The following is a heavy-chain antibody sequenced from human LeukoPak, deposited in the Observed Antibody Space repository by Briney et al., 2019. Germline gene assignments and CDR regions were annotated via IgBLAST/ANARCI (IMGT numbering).Heavy chain of an antibody. CDR2: ISGSGGST. CDR1: GFTFNTYG. J-gene: IGHJ4*02. Sequence: GGSLRLSCAASGFTFNTYGMSWVRQAPGKGLEWVSAISGSGGSTYYADSVKGRLTISRDNSKNTLYLQMNSMRAEDTAVYYCAKDLVSGSYWGQGTLVTVSS. V-gene: IGHV3-23*01. D-gene: IGHD1-26*01. CDR3: AKDLVSGSY.